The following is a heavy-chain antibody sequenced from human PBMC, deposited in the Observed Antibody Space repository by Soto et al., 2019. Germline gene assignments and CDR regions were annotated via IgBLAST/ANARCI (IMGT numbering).Heavy chain of an antibody. CDR3: AKAPGWTRYYFDY. CDR2: ISYDGSNK. V-gene: IGHV3-30*18. J-gene: IGHJ4*02. Sequence: QVQLVESGGGVVQPGRSLRLSCAASGFTFSSYGMHWVRQAPGKGLEWVAVISYDGSNKYYADSVKGRFTISRDNSKNTLYLQMNSLRAEDTAVYYCAKAPGWTRYYFDYWGQGTLVTVSS. D-gene: IGHD6-19*01. CDR1: GFTFSSYG.